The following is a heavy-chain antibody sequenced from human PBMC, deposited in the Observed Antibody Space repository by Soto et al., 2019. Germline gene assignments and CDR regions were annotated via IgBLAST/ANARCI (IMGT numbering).Heavy chain of an antibody. CDR2: ISSSSSYI. J-gene: IGHJ6*02. V-gene: IGHV3-21*01. D-gene: IGHD6-19*01. CDR3: ARDYYSSGWYGGNYYYGMDV. CDR1: GFTFSSYS. Sequence: GGSLRLSGAASGFTFSSYSMNWVRQAPGKGLEWVSSISSSSSYIYYADSVKGRFTISRDNAKNSLYLQMNSLRAEDTAVYYCARDYYSSGWYGGNYYYGMDVWGQGTTVTVSS.